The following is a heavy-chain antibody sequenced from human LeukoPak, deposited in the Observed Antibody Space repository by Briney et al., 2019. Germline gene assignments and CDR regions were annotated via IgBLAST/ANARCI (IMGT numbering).Heavy chain of an antibody. J-gene: IGHJ6*03. CDR2: IRYDGSNK. D-gene: IGHD3-10*01. CDR3: ASDKLLWFGEDYYMDV. CDR1: GFTFSSYG. Sequence: GGSLRLSCAASGFTFSSYGMHWVRQAPGKGLEWVAFIRYDGSNKYYADSVKGRFTISRDNSKNSLYLQMNSLRAEDTAVYYCASDKLLWFGEDYYMDVWGKGTTVTVSS. V-gene: IGHV3-30*02.